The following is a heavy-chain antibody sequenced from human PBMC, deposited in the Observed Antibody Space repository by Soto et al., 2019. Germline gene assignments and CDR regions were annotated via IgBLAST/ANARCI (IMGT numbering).Heavy chain of an antibody. CDR2: IYWDDDK. CDR1: VFSLTTSGVS. CDR3: AHYDYGGLVY. Sequence: SGPTLVNPTQTLTLTCTFSVFSLTTSGVSVGWIRQPPGKALEWLALIYWDDDKRYNPSLKSRLTTTKDTSKNQVVLTMTNMDPVDTATYYCAHYDYGGLVYWGQGALVSVSS. J-gene: IGHJ4*02. V-gene: IGHV2-5*02. D-gene: IGHD4-17*01.